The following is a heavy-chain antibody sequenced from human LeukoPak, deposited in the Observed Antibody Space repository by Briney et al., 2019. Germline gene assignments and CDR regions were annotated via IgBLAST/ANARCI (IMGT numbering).Heavy chain of an antibody. CDR3: ARAEMATMGGMGFDY. D-gene: IGHD5-24*01. CDR1: GYTFTSYY. V-gene: IGHV1-46*01. Sequence: GASVKVTFKSSGYTFTSYYMHWVRQPPAPGLEWMGIINPSGGSTSYAQKFQGRGTMTRDTSTSKVYMELSSLRSVDTAVYYWARAEMATMGGMGFDYWGQGTLVTVSS. CDR2: INPSGGST. J-gene: IGHJ4*02.